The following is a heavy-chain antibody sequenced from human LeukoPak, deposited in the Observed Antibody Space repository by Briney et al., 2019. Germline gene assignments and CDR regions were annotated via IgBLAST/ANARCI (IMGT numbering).Heavy chain of an antibody. D-gene: IGHD1-26*01. Sequence: GGSLRLSCEVSGFTFSSYLMTWVRHVPGRGLEWVANINRDGSEQHYVESVKGRSTISRDNGRNSLYLQMDSLRVDDTAVYYCAKVGAWELQRVFENWGQGTLVTVSS. J-gene: IGHJ4*02. V-gene: IGHV3-7*01. CDR1: GFTFSSYL. CDR2: INRDGSEQ. CDR3: AKVGAWELQRVFEN.